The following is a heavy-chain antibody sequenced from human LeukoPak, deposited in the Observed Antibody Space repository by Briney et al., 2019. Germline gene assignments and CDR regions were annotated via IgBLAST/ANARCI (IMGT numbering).Heavy chain of an antibody. J-gene: IGHJ5*02. CDR3: ARDPMITFGGVFPRWFDP. Sequence: ASVKVSCKASGYTFTNYAMNWVRQAPGQGLEWMGWINAGNGNTKYSQKFQGRVTITRDTSASTAYMELSSLRSEDTAVYYCARDPMITFGGVFPRWFDPWGQGTLVTVSS. D-gene: IGHD3-16*01. V-gene: IGHV1-3*01. CDR2: INAGNGNT. CDR1: GYTFTNYA.